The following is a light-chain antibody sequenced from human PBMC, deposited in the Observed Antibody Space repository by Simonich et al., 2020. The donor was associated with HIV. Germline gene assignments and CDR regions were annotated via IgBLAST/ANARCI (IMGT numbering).Light chain of an antibody. V-gene: IGKV4-1*01. Sequence: DIVKTQSPDSLAVSLGERATINCTSSQSVLSSANNKNSLVWYQQKPGQPPKLLIYWASTRESGVPDRFSGSGSGTDFTLTISSLQAEDVAVYYCQQYYSIPLTFGGGTKVEIK. CDR3: QQYYSIPLT. CDR1: QSVLSSANNKNS. J-gene: IGKJ4*01. CDR2: WAS.